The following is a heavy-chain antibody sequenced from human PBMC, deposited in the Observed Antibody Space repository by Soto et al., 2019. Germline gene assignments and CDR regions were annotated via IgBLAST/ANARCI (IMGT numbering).Heavy chain of an antibody. V-gene: IGHV5-51*01. D-gene: IGHD2-2*03. Sequence: PGESLKISCKGSGYSFTSYWIGWVRQMPGKGLEWMGIIYPGDSDTRYSPSFQGQVTISADKSISTAYLQRSSLKASDTAMYYCARVSGYCSSTSCWEYYYYGMDVWGQGTTVTVSS. CDR3: ARVSGYCSSTSCWEYYYYGMDV. CDR2: IYPGDSDT. CDR1: GYSFTSYW. J-gene: IGHJ6*02.